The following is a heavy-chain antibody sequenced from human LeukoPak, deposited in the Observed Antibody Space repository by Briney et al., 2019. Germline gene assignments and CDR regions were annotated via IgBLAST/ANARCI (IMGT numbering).Heavy chain of an antibody. CDR1: AFTASLNY. D-gene: IGHD3-10*01. CDR3: VRGFAWFDP. CDR2: IQNAETT. Sequence: GGSLRLSCAASAFTASLNYMSWVRQAPGKGLEWVSFIQNAETTDYADSVKGRFTISRDTSKNTLYLQMNSVRVEDTAVYFCVRGFAWFDPWGQGTLVTVSS. J-gene: IGHJ5*02. V-gene: IGHV3-66*01.